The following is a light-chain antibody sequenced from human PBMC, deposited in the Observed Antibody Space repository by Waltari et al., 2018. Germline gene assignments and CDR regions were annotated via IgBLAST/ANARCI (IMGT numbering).Light chain of an antibody. J-gene: IGKJ2*03. CDR2: DAS. V-gene: IGKV3-11*01. CDR1: QTVGTY. Sequence: EIVLTQSPATLSLSPGERATLSCTASQTVGTYLAWYQQKPGQAPRLLIYDASNRATGIPARFSGSGSGTDFTLTISSREPADSAVYYCQQRSDRPPVSFGQGTRLEIK. CDR3: QQRSDRPPVS.